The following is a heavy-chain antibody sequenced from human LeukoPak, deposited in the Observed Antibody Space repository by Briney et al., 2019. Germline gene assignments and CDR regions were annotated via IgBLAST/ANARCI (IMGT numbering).Heavy chain of an antibody. CDR3: ARDYGIVGASTDAFDI. CDR2: VNSDGSTT. Sequence: GSLRSPCSAFCVIFLSLWIYWVRQAPREGGVGGLDVNSDGSTTSYADSEKGRFTISRDNTKNTLYLLLNSLRAEDTAVYYGARDYGIVGASTDAFDIWGQGTVVTVSS. D-gene: IGHD1-26*01. V-gene: IGHV3-74*01. J-gene: IGHJ3*02. CDR1: CVIFLSLW.